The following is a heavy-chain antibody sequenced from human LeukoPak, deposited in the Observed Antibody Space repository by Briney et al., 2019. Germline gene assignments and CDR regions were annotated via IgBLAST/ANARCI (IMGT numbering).Heavy chain of an antibody. D-gene: IGHD2-21*02. CDR1: GFTFSNYV. V-gene: IGHV3-30*18. CDR2: ISYDGNNK. CDR3: VKDLNCGGDCYSAAGH. J-gene: IGHJ4*02. Sequence: PGGSLRLSCAASGFTFSNYVIHWVRQAPGKGLEWVAVISYDGNNKYYVDSVKGRFTISRDNSKNTLYLQMNILRAEDTAVYYCVKDLNCGGDCYSAAGHWGQGILVTVSS.